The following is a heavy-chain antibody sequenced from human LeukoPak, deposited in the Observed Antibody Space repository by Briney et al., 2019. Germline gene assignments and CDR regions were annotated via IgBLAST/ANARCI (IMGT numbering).Heavy chain of an antibody. Sequence: SETLSLTCAVSGYSISSGYYWGWIRQPPGKGLEWIGSIYHSGSTYYNPSLKSRVTISVDTSENQFSLKLSSVTAADTAVYYCARQYSSGWYRLPYYFDYWGQGTLVTVSS. V-gene: IGHV4-38-2*01. CDR2: IYHSGST. D-gene: IGHD6-19*01. CDR1: GYSISSGYY. J-gene: IGHJ4*02. CDR3: ARQYSSGWYRLPYYFDY.